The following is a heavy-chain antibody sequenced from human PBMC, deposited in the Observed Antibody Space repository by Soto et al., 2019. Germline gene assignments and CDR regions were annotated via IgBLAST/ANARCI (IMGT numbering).Heavy chain of an antibody. CDR1: SGSISSGDYC. Sequence: SETLSLTYTVSSGSISSGDYCWSLIRQPPGKGLEWIGYIYYSGSTYYNPSLKSRVTISVDTSKNQFSLNLSSVTAADTAVYYCARDLLRYGMDVWGQGTTVTVSS. D-gene: IGHD3-22*01. V-gene: IGHV4-30-4*01. CDR2: IYYSGST. J-gene: IGHJ6*02. CDR3: ARDLLRYGMDV.